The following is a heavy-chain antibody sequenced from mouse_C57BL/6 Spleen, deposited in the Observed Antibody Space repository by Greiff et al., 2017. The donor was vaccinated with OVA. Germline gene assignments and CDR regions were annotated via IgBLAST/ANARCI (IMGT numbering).Heavy chain of an antibody. V-gene: IGHV1-55*01. J-gene: IGHJ1*03. Sequence: QVQLQQPGAELVKPGASVKMSCKASGYTFTSYWITWVKQRPGQGLEWIGDIYPGSGSTNYNEKFKSKATLTVDSSSSTAYMQLSSLTSEDSAVYYCARDYSNSTRYFDVWGTGTTVTVSS. CDR2: IYPGSGST. D-gene: IGHD2-5*01. CDR1: GYTFTSYW. CDR3: ARDYSNSTRYFDV.